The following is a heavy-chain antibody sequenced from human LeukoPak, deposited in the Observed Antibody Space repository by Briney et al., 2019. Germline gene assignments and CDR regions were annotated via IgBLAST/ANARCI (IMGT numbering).Heavy chain of an antibody. Sequence: ASVKVSCKASGYTFTGYYIHWVRQAPGQGPEWMGWINPNSGGTNYAQKFQGWVTMTRDTSISTAYMELSRLRSDDTAVYYCARGPFGSGFYGLDVWGQGTSVTVSS. CDR2: INPNSGGT. D-gene: IGHD6-19*01. CDR1: GYTFTGYY. V-gene: IGHV1-2*04. J-gene: IGHJ6*02. CDR3: ARGPFGSGFYGLDV.